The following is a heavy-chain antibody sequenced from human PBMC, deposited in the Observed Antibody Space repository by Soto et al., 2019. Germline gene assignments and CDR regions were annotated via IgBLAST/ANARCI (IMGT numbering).Heavy chain of an antibody. D-gene: IGHD3-3*01. CDR3: ARAISYYDVYGMDV. V-gene: IGHV4-31*03. CDR1: GGSISSGGYY. Sequence: SETLSLTCTVSGGSISSGGYYWSWIRQHPGKGLEWIGYIYYSGSTYYNPSLKSRVTISVDRSKNQFSLKLSSVTAADTAVYYCARAISYYDVYGMDVWGQGTTVTVSS. J-gene: IGHJ6*02. CDR2: IYYSGST.